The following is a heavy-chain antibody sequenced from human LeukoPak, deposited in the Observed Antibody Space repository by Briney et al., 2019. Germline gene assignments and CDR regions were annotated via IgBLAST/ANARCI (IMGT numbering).Heavy chain of an antibody. D-gene: IGHD5-18*01. CDR3: AKDRGGYSYGSDY. V-gene: IGHV3-30*18. CDR2: ISYDGSNK. CDR1: GFTFSSYG. J-gene: IGHJ4*02. Sequence: GRSLRLSCAASGFTFSSYGMHWVRQAPGKGLEWVTIISYDGSNKYYADSVKGRFTTSSDNSKTTLYLQMNSLRAEDTAVYYCAKDRGGYSYGSDYWGQGTLVTVSS.